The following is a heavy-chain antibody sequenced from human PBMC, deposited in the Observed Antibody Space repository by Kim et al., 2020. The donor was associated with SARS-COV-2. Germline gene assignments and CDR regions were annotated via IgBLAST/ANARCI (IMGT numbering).Heavy chain of an antibody. J-gene: IGHJ6*02. D-gene: IGHD2-21*01. CDR3: ARSRGVDDYSYYYGMDV. CDR2: IYPGDSDT. V-gene: IGHV5-51*07. Sequence: GESLKISCKGSGYSFTSYWIGWVHQMPGKGLEWMGIIYPGDSDTRYSPSFQGQVTISADKSISTAYLQWSSLKASDTAMYYCARSRGVDDYSYYYGMDVWGQGTTVTVSS. CDR1: GYSFTSYW.